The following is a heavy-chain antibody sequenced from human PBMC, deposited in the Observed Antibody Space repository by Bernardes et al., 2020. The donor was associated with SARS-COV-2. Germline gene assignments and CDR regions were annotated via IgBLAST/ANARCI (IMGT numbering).Heavy chain of an antibody. V-gene: IGHV4-39*01. Sequence: SETLSLTYTVSGGSISSSSYYWGWIRQPPGKGLEWIGSIYYSGSTYYNPSLKSRVTISVDTSKNQFSLKLSSVTAADTAVYYCARPYSSGRWEYFQHWGQGTLVTVSS. J-gene: IGHJ1*01. CDR1: GGSISSSSYY. D-gene: IGHD6-19*01. CDR3: ARPYSSGRWEYFQH. CDR2: IYYSGST.